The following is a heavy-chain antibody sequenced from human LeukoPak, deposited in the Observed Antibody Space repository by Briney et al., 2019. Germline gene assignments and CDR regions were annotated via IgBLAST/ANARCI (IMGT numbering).Heavy chain of an antibody. CDR1: GDTVSSNSAA. Sequence: SQTLSLTCDISGDTVSSNSAAGNWIRQSPSRGLEWLGRTYYRSKWYYDYACSVKSRITISPDTSKNQFSLQLNSVTADDTAVYYCARGFALDFWGQGTMVTVSS. J-gene: IGHJ3*01. CDR3: ARGFALDF. V-gene: IGHV6-1*01. CDR2: TYYRSKWYY.